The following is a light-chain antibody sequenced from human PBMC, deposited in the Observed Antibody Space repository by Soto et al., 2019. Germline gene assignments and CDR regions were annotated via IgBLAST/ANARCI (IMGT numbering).Light chain of an antibody. V-gene: IGKV1-5*03. CDR3: QHYNSYSGA. Sequence: DIQMTQSPCTQTASVGDTVTITCRASQTISSWLAWYQQKPGKAPKLLIYKASTLKSGAPSRFSGSGSGTEFTLTTSSLQPDDFASYYCQHYNSYSGAFGQGTKVDIK. CDR1: QTISSW. CDR2: KAS. J-gene: IGKJ1*01.